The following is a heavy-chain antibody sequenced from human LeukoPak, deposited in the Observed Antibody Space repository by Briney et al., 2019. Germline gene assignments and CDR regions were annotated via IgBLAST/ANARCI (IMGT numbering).Heavy chain of an antibody. D-gene: IGHD2-21*01. J-gene: IGHJ3*02. CDR3: AKLLRDLWPPDAFDI. CDR1: GFTFSNYG. CDR2: IYSGGST. V-gene: IGHV3-NL1*01. Sequence: PGGSLRLSCAASGFTFSNYGMHCVRQAPGKGLEWVSVIYSGGSTYYADSVKGRFTISRDDSKNTLYLQMNSLRAEDTAVYYCAKLLRDLWPPDAFDIWGQGTMVTVSS.